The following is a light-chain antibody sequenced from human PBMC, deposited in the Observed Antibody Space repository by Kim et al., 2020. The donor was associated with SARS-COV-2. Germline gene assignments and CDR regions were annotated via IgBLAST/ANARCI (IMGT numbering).Light chain of an antibody. CDR2: DVS. Sequence: QSALTQPASVSGSPGQTITISCTGTSSDVGGYNYFSWYQQHPGKAPKLMIYDVSNRPSGVSNRFSGSKSGNTASLTISGLQAEDESDYYCSSYTGSSTLVFGTGTKVTVL. CDR3: SSYTGSSTLV. CDR1: SSDVGGYNY. J-gene: IGLJ1*01. V-gene: IGLV2-14*03.